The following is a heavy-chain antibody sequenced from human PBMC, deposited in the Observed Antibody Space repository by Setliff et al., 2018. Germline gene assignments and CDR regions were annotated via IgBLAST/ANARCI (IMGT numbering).Heavy chain of an antibody. CDR2: ISYSGNT. V-gene: IGHV4-39*07. D-gene: IGHD4-17*01. CDR3: ARDGRLYGVPFDY. CDR1: GDSVSATSFY. Sequence: SETLSLTCIVSGDSVSATSFYWAWIRQSPGKGLEWVGSISYSGNTHYNPSLMSRVTISLDTSNNRLSLKVNSVSAAVTAMYFCARDGRLYGVPFDYWGRGTLVTVSS. J-gene: IGHJ4*01.